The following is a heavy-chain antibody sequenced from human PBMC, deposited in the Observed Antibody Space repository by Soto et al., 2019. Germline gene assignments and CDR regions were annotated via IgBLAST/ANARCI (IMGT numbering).Heavy chain of an antibody. CDR1: GFTVSSNY. D-gene: IGHD2-15*01. CDR3: ARDMGRGLIDY. J-gene: IGHJ4*02. V-gene: IGHV3-53*04. Sequence: EVQLVESGGGLVQPGGSVRLSCAASGFTVSSNYMSWVRQAPGKGLEWVSVIYSGGSTYYADSVKGRFTISRHNSKNTLYLQMNSLRAEDTAVYYCARDMGRGLIDYWGQGTLVTVSS. CDR2: IYSGGST.